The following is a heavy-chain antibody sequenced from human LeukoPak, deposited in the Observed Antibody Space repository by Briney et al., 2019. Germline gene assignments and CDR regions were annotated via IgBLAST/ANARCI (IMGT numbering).Heavy chain of an antibody. V-gene: IGHV4-34*01. CDR1: GGSFSGYY. CDR2: INHSGST. CDR3: ARGRTGYYGSGSYYPW. J-gene: IGHJ4*02. Sequence: SETLSLTCAVYGGSFSGYYWSWIRQPPGKGLEWIGEINHSGSTNYNPPLKSRVTISVDTSKNQFSLKLSSVTAADTAVYYCARGRTGYYGSGSYYPWWGQGTLVTVSS. D-gene: IGHD3-10*01.